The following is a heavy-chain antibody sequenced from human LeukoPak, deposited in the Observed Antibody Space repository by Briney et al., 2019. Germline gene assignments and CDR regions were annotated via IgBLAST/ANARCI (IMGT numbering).Heavy chain of an antibody. V-gene: IGHV3-23*01. CDR1: GFTFSSFA. CDR2: IFPTSREI. Sequence: GGSLRLSCAASGFTFSSFAMIWVRQPPGKGLEWVSSIFPTSREIHYADSVRGRFTISRDNSKSTLSLQMNSLRAEDTAIYYCATYRQVMLPFESWGQGTLVTVSS. CDR3: ATYRQVMLPFES. J-gene: IGHJ4*02. D-gene: IGHD5-18*01.